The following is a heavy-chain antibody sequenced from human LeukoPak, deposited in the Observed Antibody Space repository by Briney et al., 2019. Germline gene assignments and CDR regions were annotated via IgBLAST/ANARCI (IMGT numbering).Heavy chain of an antibody. CDR2: IRYDGSNK. J-gene: IGHJ2*01. CDR3: AKGNILKYFGAGTTNWYLDV. CDR1: GFTFSSYG. Sequence: PGGSLRLSCAASGFTFSSYGMHWVRQAPGKGLEWVAFIRYDGSNKYYADSVKGRFTISRDISKNTVHLHLTSLTTEDTSVFFCAKGNILKYFGAGTTNWYLDVWGRGTLVTVSS. V-gene: IGHV3-30*02. D-gene: IGHD1-1*01.